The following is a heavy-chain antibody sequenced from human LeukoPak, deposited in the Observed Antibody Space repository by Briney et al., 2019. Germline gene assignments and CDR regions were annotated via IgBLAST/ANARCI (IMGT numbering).Heavy chain of an antibody. CDR2: VCYNSGTK. J-gene: IGHJ3*02. CDR1: GFTFYDYT. Sequence: ARSLRLSCAAFGFTFYDYTMHRHPHAPGKGLVWVFGVCYNSGTKGYAESVKCRFTISRENDNNSLYLQMNSLRAEDMAVYYCAKGTSDRGGYYYGSTFDTWGQGTMVTVSS. D-gene: IGHD3-22*01. V-gene: IGHV3-9*03. CDR3: AKGTSDRGGYYYGSTFDT.